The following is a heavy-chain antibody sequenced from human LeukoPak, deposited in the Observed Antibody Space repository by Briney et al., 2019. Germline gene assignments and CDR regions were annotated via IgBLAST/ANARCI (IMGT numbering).Heavy chain of an antibody. CDR1: GFTFSSYW. J-gene: IGHJ4*02. V-gene: IGHV3-74*01. CDR3: ARDRVRGWFGDLEHY. D-gene: IGHD3-10*01. Sequence: GGSLRLSCVASGFTFSSYWMHRVRQVPGKGLVWVSRIDSDGTSPSYADSVKGRFTISRDNAKSIVYLQMNSLRVEDTAVYYCARDRVRGWFGDLEHYWGQGTLVTVSS. CDR2: IDSDGTSP.